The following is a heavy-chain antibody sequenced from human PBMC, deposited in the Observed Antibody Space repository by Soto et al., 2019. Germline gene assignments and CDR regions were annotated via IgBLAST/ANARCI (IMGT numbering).Heavy chain of an antibody. D-gene: IGHD3-3*01. CDR2: ISSSSSYI. CDR3: ASPGNYDFWSGYYTKNWYFDL. J-gene: IGHJ2*01. Sequence: VQLVESGGGLVKPGGSLRLSCAASGFTFSSYSMNWVRQAPGKGLEWVSSISSSSSYIYYADSVKGRFTISRDNAKNSLYLQMNSLRAEDTAVYYCASPGNYDFWSGYYTKNWYFDLWGRGTLVTVSS. V-gene: IGHV3-21*01. CDR1: GFTFSSYS.